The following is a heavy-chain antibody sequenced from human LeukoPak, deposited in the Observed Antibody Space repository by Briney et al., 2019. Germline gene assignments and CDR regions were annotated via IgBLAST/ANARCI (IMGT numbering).Heavy chain of an antibody. CDR2: MNPNSGNT. CDR3: ARVRLLWLGWFDP. Sequence: ASVKVSCKASGYTFTSYDINWVRQATGQGLEWMGWMNPNSGNTGYAQKFQGRVTMTRNTSISTAYMELSSLRSEDTAVYYCARVRLLWLGWFDPWGQGTLVTVSS. J-gene: IGHJ5*02. D-gene: IGHD3-10*01. CDR1: GYTFTSYD. V-gene: IGHV1-8*01.